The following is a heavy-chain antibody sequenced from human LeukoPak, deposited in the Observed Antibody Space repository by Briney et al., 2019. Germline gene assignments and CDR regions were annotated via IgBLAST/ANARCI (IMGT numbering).Heavy chain of an antibody. CDR3: ARDPRGIVGANHNWFDP. J-gene: IGHJ5*02. CDR2: IYASGST. V-gene: IGHV4-4*07. Sequence: SETLSLTCTVSARSISSYYWSWIRQPAGKGLEWIGRIYASGSTNYNPSLKSRVTMSVDTSKSQFSLKLISVTAADTAVYYRARDPRGIVGANHNWFDPWGQGTLVTVSS. D-gene: IGHD1-26*01. CDR1: ARSISSYY.